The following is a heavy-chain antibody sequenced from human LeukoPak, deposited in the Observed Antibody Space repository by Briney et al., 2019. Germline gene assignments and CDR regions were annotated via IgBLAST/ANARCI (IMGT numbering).Heavy chain of an antibody. CDR3: AILDSGYDGLDAFDI. J-gene: IGHJ3*02. CDR1: EFTFTTYS. CDR2: ISSSATYR. Sequence: PGGSLRLSCAASEFTFTTYSMAWVRQAPGKGLEWVSSISSSATYRYYADSVNGRFTISRDDPKNSLYLQMNSLRAEDTAVYYCAILDSGYDGLDAFDIWGQGTMVTVSS. V-gene: IGHV3-21*01. D-gene: IGHD5-12*01.